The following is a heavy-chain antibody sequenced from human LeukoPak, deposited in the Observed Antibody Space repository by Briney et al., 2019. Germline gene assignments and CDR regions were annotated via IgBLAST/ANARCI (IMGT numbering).Heavy chain of an antibody. D-gene: IGHD6-6*01. J-gene: IGHJ4*02. CDR3: AKDLKQLANFDY. Sequence: GGSLRLSCAASGFTFSSYGMSWVRQAPGKGLEWVSGISDSGGSIYYAQSVKVRFTISRDNSKNTLYLQMNSLRAEDTAVYYCAKDLKQLANFDYWGQGTLVTVSS. V-gene: IGHV3-23*01. CDR2: ISDSGGSI. CDR1: GFTFSSYG.